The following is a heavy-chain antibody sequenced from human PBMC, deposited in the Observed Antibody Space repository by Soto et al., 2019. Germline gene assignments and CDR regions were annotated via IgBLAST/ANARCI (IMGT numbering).Heavy chain of an antibody. D-gene: IGHD2-15*01. CDR1: GGTFSSYT. Sequence: QVQLVQSAAEVKKPGSSVKVSCKASGGTFSSYTISWVRQAPGQGLEWMGRIIPILGIANYAQKFQGRVTITADKSTSTAYMELSSLRSEHTAVYYCARDGGSSPTTSYYYYYMDVWGKGTTVTVSS. CDR3: ARDGGSSPTTSYYYYYMDV. CDR2: IIPILGIA. V-gene: IGHV1-69*08. J-gene: IGHJ6*03.